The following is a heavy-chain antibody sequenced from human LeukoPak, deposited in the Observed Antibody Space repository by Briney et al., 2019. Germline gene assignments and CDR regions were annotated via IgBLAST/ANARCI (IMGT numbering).Heavy chain of an antibody. V-gene: IGHV7-4-1*02. CDR2: INTNTGNP. CDR1: RYPFTNFA. CDR3: ARFTGSSPYYFDY. J-gene: IGHJ4*02. Sequence: APVKVSCKASRYPFTNFAINWVRQAPGQGLEWMGWINTNTGNPTYAQAFTGRFVFSLDTSVSTAYLQISSLKAEDTAVYYCARFTGSSPYYFDYWGQGTLVTVSS. D-gene: IGHD3-10*01.